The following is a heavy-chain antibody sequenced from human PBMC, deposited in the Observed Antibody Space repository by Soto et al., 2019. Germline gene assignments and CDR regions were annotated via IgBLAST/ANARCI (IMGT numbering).Heavy chain of an antibody. V-gene: IGHV1-3*01. CDR3: ARDYCSSNSCQAPSYYYYGMDV. CDR2: INAGNGNT. D-gene: IGHD2-2*01. CDR1: GYTFTSYA. J-gene: IGHJ6*02. Sequence: ASVKVSCKASGYTFTSYAMHWVRQAPGQRLEWMGWINAGNGNTKYSQKFQGRVTITRDTSASTAYMELSSLRSEDTAVYYCARDYCSSNSCQAPSYYYYGMDVWGQGTTVTVS.